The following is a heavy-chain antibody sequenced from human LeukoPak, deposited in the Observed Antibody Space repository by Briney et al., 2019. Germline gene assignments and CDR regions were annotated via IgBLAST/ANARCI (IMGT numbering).Heavy chain of an antibody. D-gene: IGHD3-10*01. CDR2: IIPIFGTA. Sequence: GASVKVSCKASGGTFSSYAISWVRQAPGQGLEWMGGIIPIFGTANYAQKFQGGVTITADKSTSTAYMELSSLRAEDTAVYYCASATYYYGFRRDNNWFDPWGQGTLVTVSS. CDR3: ASATYYYGFRRDNNWFDP. V-gene: IGHV1-69*06. J-gene: IGHJ5*02. CDR1: GGTFSSYA.